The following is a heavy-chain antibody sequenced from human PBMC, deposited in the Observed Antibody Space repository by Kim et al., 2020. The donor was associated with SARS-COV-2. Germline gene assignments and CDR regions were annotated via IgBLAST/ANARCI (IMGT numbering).Heavy chain of an antibody. CDR1: GGSISSYY. V-gene: IGHV4-59*01. CDR3: ARDSYSSGWYFDY. J-gene: IGHJ4*02. D-gene: IGHD6-19*01. CDR2: IYYSGST. Sequence: SETLSLTCTVSGGSISSYYWSWIRQPPGKGLEWIGYIYYSGSTNYNPSLKSRVTISVDTSKNQFSLKLSSVTAADTAVYYCARDSYSSGWYFDYWGQGTLVTVSS.